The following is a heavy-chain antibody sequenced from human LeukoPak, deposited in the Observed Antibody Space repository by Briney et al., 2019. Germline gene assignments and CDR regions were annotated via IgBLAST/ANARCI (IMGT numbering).Heavy chain of an antibody. J-gene: IGHJ4*02. CDR2: INADGSTA. CDR1: GSGFTFNNYW. V-gene: IGHV3-74*01. CDR3: ARRYYDILTHHDPTAVDMSDY. D-gene: IGHD3-9*01. Sequence: PGGSLRLSCAASGSGFTFNNYWMHWVRQAPGKGLVWVSRINADGSTASYADSVKGRFTISRDNAKNTLYLQMNSLRAEDTAVYYCARRYYDILTHHDPTAVDMSDYWGQGTLVTVSS.